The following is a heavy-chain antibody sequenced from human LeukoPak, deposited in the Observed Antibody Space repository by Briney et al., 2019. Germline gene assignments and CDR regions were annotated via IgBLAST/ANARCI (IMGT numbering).Heavy chain of an antibody. Sequence: SVKVSCKASGGTFSSYAISWVRQAPGQGLEWMGGIIPIFGTANYAQKFQGRVTITADKSTSTAYMELSSLRSEDTAVYYCARAYDYGDLSYFDYWGQGTLVTVSS. CDR3: ARAYDYGDLSYFDY. V-gene: IGHV1-69*06. J-gene: IGHJ4*02. CDR2: IIPIFGTA. D-gene: IGHD4-17*01. CDR1: GGTFSSYA.